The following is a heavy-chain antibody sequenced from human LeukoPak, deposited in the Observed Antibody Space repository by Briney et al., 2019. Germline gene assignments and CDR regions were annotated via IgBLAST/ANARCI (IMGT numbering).Heavy chain of an antibody. J-gene: IGHJ4*02. Sequence: ASVKVSCRASGYTFTGYYMHWVRQAPGQGLEWMGWINPNSGGTNYAQKFQGRVTMTRDTSISTAYMELSRLRSDDTAVYYCASYSGSYSSDFDYWGQGTLVTVSS. CDR1: GYTFTGYY. CDR2: INPNSGGT. V-gene: IGHV1-2*02. D-gene: IGHD1-26*01. CDR3: ASYSGSYSSDFDY.